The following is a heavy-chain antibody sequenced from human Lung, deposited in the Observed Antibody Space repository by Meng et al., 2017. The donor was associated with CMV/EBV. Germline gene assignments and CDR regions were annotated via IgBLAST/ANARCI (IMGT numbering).Heavy chain of an antibody. V-gene: IGHV4-39*07. J-gene: IGHJ4*02. Sequence: QLQVQESGPGLVRPSEPLSLPCTCSGGSISSSGYYWGWIRQPPGKGLEWIGSIHYRGSTYYNPSLKGRVTISVDTSKNQFSLKVNSVTAADTAVYYCGREALSIAVASTDHWGQGTLVTVSS. CDR3: GREALSIAVASTDH. CDR1: GGSISSSGYY. D-gene: IGHD6-19*01. CDR2: IHYRGST.